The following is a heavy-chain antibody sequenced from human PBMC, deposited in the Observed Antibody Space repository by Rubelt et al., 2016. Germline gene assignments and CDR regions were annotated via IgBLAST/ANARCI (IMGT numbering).Heavy chain of an antibody. CDR3: ARIPGSGSSEINWFDP. Sequence: EVQLVQSGAEVKKPGESLRISCKGSGYSFTSYWISWVRQMPGKGLEWMGRIDPSDSYTNYSPSFTGHVTISADKSISTAYLQWSSLKASDTAMYYCARIPGSGSSEINWFDPWGQGTLVTVSS. CDR2: IDPSDSYT. CDR1: GYSFTSYW. D-gene: IGHD3-10*01. V-gene: IGHV5-10-1*03. J-gene: IGHJ5*02.